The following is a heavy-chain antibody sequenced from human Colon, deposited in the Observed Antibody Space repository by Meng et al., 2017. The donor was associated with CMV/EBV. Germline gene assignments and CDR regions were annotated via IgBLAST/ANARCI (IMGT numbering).Heavy chain of an antibody. CDR3: ASGRRLRPYTNYYGMDV. J-gene: IGHJ6*02. V-gene: IGHV4-38-2*02. CDR2: IYHSGST. D-gene: IGHD5-12*01. CDR1: GYSISSGYY. Sequence: SETLSLTCTVSGYSISSGYYWGWIRQPPGKGLEWIGSIYHSGSTYYNPSLKSRVTISVDTSKNQFSLKLSSVTAADTAVYYCASGRRLRPYTNYYGMDVWGQGTTVTVSS.